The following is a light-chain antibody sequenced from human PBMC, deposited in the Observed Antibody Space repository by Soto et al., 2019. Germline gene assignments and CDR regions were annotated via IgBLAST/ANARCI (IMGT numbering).Light chain of an antibody. CDR2: GTS. J-gene: IGKJ4*01. V-gene: IGKV3-15*01. Sequence: EIVMAQSPATLSASPGERATLSCRASQSVSSNLAWYQQKPGQAPRLLMYGTSTRATGIPARFSGSGSGTEFTLTISSVQSEDFAVYYCQQYNNWPLTFGGGTKVDIK. CDR1: QSVSSN. CDR3: QQYNNWPLT.